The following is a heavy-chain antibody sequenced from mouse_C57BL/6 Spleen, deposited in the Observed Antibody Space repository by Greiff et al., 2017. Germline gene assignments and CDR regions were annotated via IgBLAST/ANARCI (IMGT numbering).Heavy chain of an antibody. J-gene: IGHJ2*01. Sequence: EVKLVESGGGLVKPGGSLKLSCAASGFTFSSYAMSWVRQTPEKRLEWVATISDGGSYTYYPDNVKGRFTISRDNAKNNLYLQMSHLKSEDTAMYYGAREGYYYGSSYYFDYWGQGTTLTVSS. V-gene: IGHV5-4*01. D-gene: IGHD1-1*01. CDR3: AREGYYYGSSYYFDY. CDR1: GFTFSSYA. CDR2: ISDGGSYT.